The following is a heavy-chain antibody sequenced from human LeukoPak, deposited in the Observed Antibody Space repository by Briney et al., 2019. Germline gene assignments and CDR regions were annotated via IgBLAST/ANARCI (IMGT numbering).Heavy chain of an antibody. V-gene: IGHV4-59*01. J-gene: IGHJ3*02. Sequence: PSETLSLTCTVSGASITGYYWSWIRQPPGKGLEWIGHIFYRGTANFNPSLKSRVTISVDTSKNQFSLKLSSVTAADTAVYYCARVAYDSSVAFDIWGQGTMVTVSS. CDR2: IFYRGTA. CDR3: ARVAYDSSVAFDI. CDR1: GASITGYY. D-gene: IGHD3-22*01.